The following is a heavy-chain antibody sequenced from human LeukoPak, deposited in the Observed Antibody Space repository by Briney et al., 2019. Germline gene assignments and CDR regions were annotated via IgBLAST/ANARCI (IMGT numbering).Heavy chain of an antibody. CDR1: GFTFSSYG. Sequence: PGGSLTLSCAASGFTFSSYGMHWVRQAPGKGLEWVAVIWYDGSNKYYADSVKGRFTISRDNSKNTLYLQMNSLRAEDTAVYYCARDPDIVVVPAAILSMVRGSTSPMGAFDIWGQGTMVTVSS. D-gene: IGHD2-2*01. V-gene: IGHV3-33*01. J-gene: IGHJ3*02. CDR3: ARDPDIVVVPAAILSMVRGSTSPMGAFDI. CDR2: IWYDGSNK.